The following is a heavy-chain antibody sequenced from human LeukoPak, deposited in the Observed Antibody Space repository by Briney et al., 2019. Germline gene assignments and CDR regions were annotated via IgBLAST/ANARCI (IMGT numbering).Heavy chain of an antibody. V-gene: IGHV3-30*04. Sequence: GGSLRLSCAASGFTFSSYAMHWVRQAPGKGLEWVAVISYDGSNKYYADSVKGRFTISRDNSKNTLYLQMNSLRAEDTAVYYCAGEKEWPLSDFDYWGQGTLVTVSS. CDR2: ISYDGSNK. D-gene: IGHD3-3*01. CDR1: GFTFSSYA. J-gene: IGHJ4*02. CDR3: AGEKEWPLSDFDY.